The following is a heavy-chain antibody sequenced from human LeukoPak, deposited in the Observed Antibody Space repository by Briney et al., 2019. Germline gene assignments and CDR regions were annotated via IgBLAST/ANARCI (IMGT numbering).Heavy chain of an antibody. J-gene: IGHJ4*02. CDR1: GDSISSNY. Sequence: ETLCLTHTDSGDSISSNYWSWIRQPAGRGLEWIVRSYTSGTTDYNPSLKSRVTMSVDTSKNSVSLKLSSVTAAATAVYYCASPSVVAITGIDYWGQGILVTVSS. CDR3: ASPSVVAITGIDY. D-gene: IGHD2-15*01. V-gene: IGHV4-4*07. CDR2: SYTSGTT.